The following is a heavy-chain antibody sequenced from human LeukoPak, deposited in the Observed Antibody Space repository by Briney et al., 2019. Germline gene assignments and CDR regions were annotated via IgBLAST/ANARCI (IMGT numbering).Heavy chain of an antibody. CDR3: ARHLFGPYQLLLNYYYYYMDV. V-gene: IGHV4-39*01. CDR2: IYYSGST. Sequence: SETLSLTCTVSGGSISSSSYYWGWIRQPPGKGLEWIGSIYYSGSTYYNPSLKSRVTISVDTSKNQFSLKLSSVTAADTAVYYCARHLFGPYQLLLNYYYYYMDVWGKGTTVTVSS. D-gene: IGHD2-2*01. J-gene: IGHJ6*03. CDR1: GGSISSSSYY.